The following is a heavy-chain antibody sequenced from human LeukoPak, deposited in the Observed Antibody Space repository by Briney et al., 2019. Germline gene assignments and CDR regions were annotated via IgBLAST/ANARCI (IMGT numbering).Heavy chain of an antibody. V-gene: IGHV4-34*01. CDR3: ERSGYSYGLDY. CDR1: GGSFSGYY. D-gene: IGHD5-18*01. Sequence: SETLSLTCAVYGGSFSGYYWSWIRQPPGKGLEWIGEINHSGSTNYNPSLKSRVTISVDTSKNQFSLKLSSVTAADTAVYYCERSGYSYGLDYWGQGTLVAVSS. CDR2: INHSGST. J-gene: IGHJ4*02.